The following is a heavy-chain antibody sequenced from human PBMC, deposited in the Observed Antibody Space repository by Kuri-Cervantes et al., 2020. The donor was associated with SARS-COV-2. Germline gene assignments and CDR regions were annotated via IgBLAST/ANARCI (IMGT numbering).Heavy chain of an antibody. D-gene: IGHD3-22*01. CDR3: AKIPFYDSSGYYSNY. CDR2: ISYDGGNK. Sequence: GESLKISCAASGFTFSSYAMHWVRQAPGKGLEWVAVISYDGGNKYYADSVKGRFTISRDNSKNTLYLQVNSLRAEDTAVYYCAKIPFYDSSGYYSNYWGQGTLVTVSS. V-gene: IGHV3-30-3*02. J-gene: IGHJ4*02. CDR1: GFTFSSYA.